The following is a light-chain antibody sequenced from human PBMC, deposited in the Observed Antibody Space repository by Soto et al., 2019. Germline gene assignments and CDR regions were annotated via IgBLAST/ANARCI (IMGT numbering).Light chain of an antibody. CDR3: QQYNNWWT. Sequence: EIVMTQSPATLSVSPGERATLSCRASQSVSNNLAWYQQKPGQAPRLLIYGASTRATGIPARFSGSGSGTEFTLTISSLQSEDFAVYYWQQYNNWWTFGQGTKGEIK. CDR1: QSVSNN. CDR2: GAS. V-gene: IGKV3-15*01. J-gene: IGKJ1*01.